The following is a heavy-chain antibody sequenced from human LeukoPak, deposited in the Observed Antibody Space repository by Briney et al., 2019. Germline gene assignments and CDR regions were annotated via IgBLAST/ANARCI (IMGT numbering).Heavy chain of an antibody. CDR1: GGSISSSSYY. CDR3: ASTATHDYGDYAAFDI. Sequence: SETLSLTCTVSGGSISSSSYYWGWIRQPPGKGLEWIGSIYYSGSTYYNPYLKSRVTISVDTYTKQFSLKLSSVTAADTAVYYCASTATHDYGDYAAFDIWGQGTMVTVSS. D-gene: IGHD4-17*01. V-gene: IGHV4-39*01. J-gene: IGHJ3*02. CDR2: IYYSGST.